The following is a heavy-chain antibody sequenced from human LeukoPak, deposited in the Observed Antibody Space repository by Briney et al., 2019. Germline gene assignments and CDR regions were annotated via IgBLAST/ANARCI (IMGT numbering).Heavy chain of an antibody. V-gene: IGHV4-31*03. D-gene: IGHD2/OR15-2a*01. J-gene: IGHJ4*02. CDR1: GGSISSGGYY. CDR2: IYYSGST. Sequence: PSQTLSLTCTVSGGSISSGGYYWSWIRQHPGKGLEWIGYIYYSGSTYYNPSLKSRVTISVDTSKNQFSLKLSSVTAADTAVYYCARDNNQSKYRNYFDYWGQGTLVTVSS. CDR3: ARDNNQSKYRNYFDY.